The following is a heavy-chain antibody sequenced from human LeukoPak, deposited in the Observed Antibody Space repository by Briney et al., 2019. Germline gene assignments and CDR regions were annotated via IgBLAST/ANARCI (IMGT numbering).Heavy chain of an antibody. CDR2: IYYSGST. Sequence: SETLSLTCTVSGGSISGYYWPWIRLPPGKGLEWIGYIYYSGSTSYNPSLKSRLTISLDTSKNQFSLKLSSVTAADTAVYYCARHGYSGYDLGLPWGQGTLSPSPQ. V-gene: IGHV4-59*08. CDR1: GGSISGYY. J-gene: IGHJ5*02. CDR3: ARHGYSGYDLGLP. D-gene: IGHD5-12*01.